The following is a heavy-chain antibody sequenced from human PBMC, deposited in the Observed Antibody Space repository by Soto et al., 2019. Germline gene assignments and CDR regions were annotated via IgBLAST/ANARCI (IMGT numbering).Heavy chain of an antibody. D-gene: IGHD3-22*01. CDR3: ARDRGYPDSSDI. J-gene: IGHJ3*02. Sequence: GGSLRLSCAASGFNFGPFWMHWVRQAPGKGLVWVSHINSDGSTIVYADSVKGRFTISRDNAKSTLYLQMSSLRVEDTAVYFCARDRGYPDSSDIWGLGTMVTVSS. CDR1: GFNFGPFW. CDR2: INSDGSTI. V-gene: IGHV3-74*01.